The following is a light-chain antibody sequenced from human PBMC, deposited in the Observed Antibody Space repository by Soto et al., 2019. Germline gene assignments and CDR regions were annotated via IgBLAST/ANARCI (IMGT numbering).Light chain of an antibody. J-gene: IGLJ1*01. Sequence: QSVLTQPASVSGCPGRSITISCTGTSSDVGSYNLVSWYQQHPGKAPKLMIYEGSKRPSGVSNRFSGSKSGNTASLTISGLQAEDEADYYCCSYAGSSSYVFGTGSKVIVL. CDR3: CSYAGSSSYV. V-gene: IGLV2-23*01. CDR2: EGS. CDR1: SSDVGSYNL.